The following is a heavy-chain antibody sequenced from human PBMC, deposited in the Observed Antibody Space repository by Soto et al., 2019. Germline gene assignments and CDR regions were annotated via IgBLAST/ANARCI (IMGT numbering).Heavy chain of an antibody. CDR2: AIPVYGST. J-gene: IGHJ3*02. CDR1: GGTFSNYA. D-gene: IGHD1-26*01. Sequence: QVQLVQSGAEVKKPGTSVKVSCEVSGGTFSNYAITWVRQDPGQGLEWLGGAIPVYGSTNYAQKFQGRVTITAGESATTTFMELSSLRSDDTAVYYCARRGVANSRDAFDIWGQGTLVTVS. V-gene: IGHV1-69*01. CDR3: ARRGVANSRDAFDI.